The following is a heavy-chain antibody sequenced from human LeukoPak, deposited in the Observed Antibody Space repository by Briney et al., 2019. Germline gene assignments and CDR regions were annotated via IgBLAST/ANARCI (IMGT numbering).Heavy chain of an antibody. CDR2: IYYSEST. D-gene: IGHD3-22*01. V-gene: IGHV4-39*07. CDR1: GGSISSSSYY. Sequence: SETLSLTCTVSGGSISSSSYYWGWIRQPPGKGLEWIGSIYYSESTYYNPSLKSRVTISVDTSKNQFSLKLSSVTAADTAVYYCARDQNSSGYYFLGDAFDIWGQGTMVTVSS. CDR3: ARDQNSSGYYFLGDAFDI. J-gene: IGHJ3*02.